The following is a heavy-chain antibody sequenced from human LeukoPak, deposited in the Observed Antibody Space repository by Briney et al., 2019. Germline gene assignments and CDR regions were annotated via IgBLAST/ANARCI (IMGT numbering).Heavy chain of an antibody. CDR1: GFTFSSYA. CDR2: ISYDGSNK. V-gene: IGHV3-30-3*01. D-gene: IGHD2-2*02. J-gene: IGHJ3*02. Sequence: GRSLRLSCAASGFTFSSYAMHWVRQAPGKGLEWVAVISYDGSNKYYADSVKGRFTISRDNSKNTLYLQMNSLRAEDTAVYYCARDPQHIVVVPAAIPFDIWGQGTMVTVSS. CDR3: ARDPQHIVVVPAAIPFDI.